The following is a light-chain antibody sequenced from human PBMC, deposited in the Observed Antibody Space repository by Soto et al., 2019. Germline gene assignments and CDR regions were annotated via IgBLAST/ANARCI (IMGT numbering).Light chain of an antibody. CDR3: SSYTSSSARKYV. CDR1: SSDVGGYNY. J-gene: IGLJ1*01. V-gene: IGLV2-14*03. Sequence: QSVLTQPASVSGSPGQSITISCTGASSDVGGYNYVSWYQQHPGKAPKVMIYDVTNRPSGVSSRFSGSKSGNTASLTISGLQAEDEADYYCSSYTSSSARKYVFGTGTKATVL. CDR2: DVT.